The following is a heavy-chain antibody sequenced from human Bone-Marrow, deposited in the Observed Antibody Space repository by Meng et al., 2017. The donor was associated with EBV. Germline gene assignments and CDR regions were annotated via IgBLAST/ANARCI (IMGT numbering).Heavy chain of an antibody. CDR1: GGTFRSDA. CDR2: LIPMVGAP. CDR3: ASESGRGFTPDY. V-gene: IGHV1-69*01. J-gene: IGHJ4*02. Sequence: QVELLQSGAEVKNPGSSVKVSCRTSGGTFRSDAVSWVRQAPGQGLEWMGGLIPMVGAPHYAQKFQGRVTIIADESTSTHSMELNSLRSEDTAMYYCASESGRGFTPDYWGQGTLVTVSS. D-gene: IGHD3-10*01.